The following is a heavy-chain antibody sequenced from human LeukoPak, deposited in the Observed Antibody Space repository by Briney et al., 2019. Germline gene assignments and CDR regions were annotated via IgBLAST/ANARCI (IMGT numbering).Heavy chain of an antibody. Sequence: SETLSLTCTVSGGSISSYYWSWIRQPPGRGLEYIGYIYYSGGTNYNPSLKSRVTISVDTSKNQFSLKLSSVTAADTAVYYCARRRRSYFDYWGQGTLVTVSS. CDR1: GGSISSYY. J-gene: IGHJ4*02. CDR2: IYYSGGT. CDR3: ARRRRSYFDY. V-gene: IGHV4-59*08.